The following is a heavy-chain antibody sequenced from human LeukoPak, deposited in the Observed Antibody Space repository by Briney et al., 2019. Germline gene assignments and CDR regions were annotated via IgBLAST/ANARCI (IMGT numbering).Heavy chain of an antibody. V-gene: IGHV3-21*05. J-gene: IGHJ6*02. CDR2: ISSSSSYT. CDR3: ARDSELVVRDYYYYGMDV. D-gene: IGHD3-22*01. Sequence: GGSLRLSCAASGFTFSSYAMSWVRQAPGKGLEWVSYISSSSSYTNYADSVKGRFTISRDNAKNSLYLQMNSLRAEDTAVYYCARDSELVVRDYYYYGMDVWGQGTTVTVSS. CDR1: GFTFSSYA.